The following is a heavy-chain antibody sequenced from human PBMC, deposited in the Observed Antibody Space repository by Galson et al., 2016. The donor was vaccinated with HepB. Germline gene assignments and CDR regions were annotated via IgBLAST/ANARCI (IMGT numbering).Heavy chain of an antibody. CDR1: GVSISSSYYY. J-gene: IGHJ4*02. Sequence: SETLSLTCNVSGVSISSSYYYWGWIRQPPGKGLEWIGNMHYSGSSYYNPSLRSRATISVGTSKNQFSLKLSSVTVADTAVFYCATSRVTGGRPFNYWGQGTLVTVSS. CDR2: MHYSGSS. D-gene: IGHD2-21*02. V-gene: IGHV4-39*01. CDR3: ATSRVTGGRPFNY.